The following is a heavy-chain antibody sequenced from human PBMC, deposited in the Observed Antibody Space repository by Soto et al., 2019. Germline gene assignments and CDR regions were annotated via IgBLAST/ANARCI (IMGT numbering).Heavy chain of an antibody. CDR3: AEGGDFDY. J-gene: IGHJ4*02. CDR2: IDGSGATT. D-gene: IGHD2-15*01. CDR1: GFSFTSFV. V-gene: IGHV3-23*01. Sequence: VQLLESGGGLAQPGGSLRLSCAASGFSFTSFVMSWVRQAPGKGLEWVSSIDGSGATTYYADSVKGRFTVSKDNSRTTLYLQMSSLRAEDTATYSCAEGGDFDYWGRGALVTVSS.